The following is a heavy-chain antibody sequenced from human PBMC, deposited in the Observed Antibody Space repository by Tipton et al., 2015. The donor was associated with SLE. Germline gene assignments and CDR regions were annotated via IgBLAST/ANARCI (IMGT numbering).Heavy chain of an antibody. CDR3: ARVAYDFWSGYSYYFDY. V-gene: IGHV4-59*11. D-gene: IGHD3-3*01. Sequence: TLSLTCTVSGGSISSHYWSWIRQPPGKGLEWIGDIYYSGSTNYNPPLKSRVTISVDTSKNQFSLKLSSVTAADTAVYYCARVAYDFWSGYSYYFDYWGQGTLVTVSS. J-gene: IGHJ4*02. CDR2: IYYSGST. CDR1: GGSISSHY.